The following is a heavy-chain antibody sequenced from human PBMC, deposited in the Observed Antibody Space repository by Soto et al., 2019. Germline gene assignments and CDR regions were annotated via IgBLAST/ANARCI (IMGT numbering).Heavy chain of an antibody. D-gene: IGHD3-16*01. Sequence: SETLSLTFRVPGGSISSYYWSWIRQPPGKGLEWIGYIYYSGSTNYNPSLKSRVTISIDTSKNQFSLKLRSVTVADTAVYYCARKDGYDYIWGSSNSFYIWCQGTMVTVS. J-gene: IGHJ3*02. CDR2: IYYSGST. CDR3: ARKDGYDYIWGSSNSFYI. V-gene: IGHV4-59*01. CDR1: GGSISSYY.